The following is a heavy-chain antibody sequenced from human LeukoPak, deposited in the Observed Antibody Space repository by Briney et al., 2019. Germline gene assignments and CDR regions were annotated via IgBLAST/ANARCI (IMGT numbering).Heavy chain of an antibody. CDR1: GFTFSSYA. Sequence: GRSLKLSCAASGFTFSSYAMHWVRQAPGKGLEWVAVISYDGSNKYYADSVKGRFTISRDNSKNTLYLQMNSLRAEDTAVYYCAGTDWVGASYYWGQGTLVTVSS. V-gene: IGHV3-30-3*01. J-gene: IGHJ4*02. CDR3: AGTDWVGASYY. D-gene: IGHD1-26*01. CDR2: ISYDGSNK.